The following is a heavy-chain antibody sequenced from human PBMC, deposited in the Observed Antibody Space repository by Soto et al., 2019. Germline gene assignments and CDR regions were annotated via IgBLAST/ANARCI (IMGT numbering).Heavy chain of an antibody. CDR1: GFTFSYYT. CDR2: SSNSGDTI. D-gene: IGHD2-2*01. J-gene: IGHJ6*02. V-gene: IGHV3-23*01. CDR3: ADPVPAPPHYDYYDMDV. Sequence: EVQLLESGGGLVQPGGSLRLSCVASGFTFSYYTMSWVRQAPGKGLEWVSGSSNSGDTIYYADSVQGRFTISRDNFKTTLYRHSNSLSADATAVYYCADPVPAPPHYDYYDMDVWGQGTRVTVSS.